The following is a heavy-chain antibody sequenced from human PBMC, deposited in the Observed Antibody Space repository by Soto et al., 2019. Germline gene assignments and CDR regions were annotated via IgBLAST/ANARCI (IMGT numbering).Heavy chain of an antibody. CDR1: GFTFSSYA. Sequence: EVQPLESGGGLVQPGGSLRLSCAASGFTFSSYAMTWVRQAPGKGLEWVSGISGSDDTTFYADSVKGRFTISRDNSKRTLSLQMNSLRADDTAVYFCIRGFAPLDYWGQGTLVTVSS. CDR3: IRGFAPLDY. J-gene: IGHJ4*02. D-gene: IGHD3-10*01. V-gene: IGHV3-23*01. CDR2: ISGSDDTT.